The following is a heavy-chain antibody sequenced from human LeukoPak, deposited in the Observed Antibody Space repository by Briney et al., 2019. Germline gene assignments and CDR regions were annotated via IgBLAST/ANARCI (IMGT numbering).Heavy chain of an antibody. J-gene: IGHJ5*02. CDR3: ARGCPPPITIFGVVIIGNWFDP. CDR2: INHSGST. CDR1: GGSFSGYY. D-gene: IGHD3-3*01. V-gene: IGHV4-34*01. Sequence: PSETLSLTCAVYGGSFSGYYWSWIRQPPGKGLEWIGEINHSGSTNYNPSLKSRATISVDASKNQFSLKLSSVTAADTAVYYCARGCPPPITIFGVVIIGNWFDPWGQGTLVTVSP.